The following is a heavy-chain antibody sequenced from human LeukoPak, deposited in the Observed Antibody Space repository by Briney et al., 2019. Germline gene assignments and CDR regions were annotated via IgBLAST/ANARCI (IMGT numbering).Heavy chain of an antibody. CDR2: INTDGNNM. CDR3: AREVSGSSSRYFDY. CDR1: GFTFSSYW. D-gene: IGHD1-26*01. Sequence: PGGSLRLSCAASGFTFSSYWMHWVRQAPGKGLVWVSRINTDGNNMNYADSVKGRFTISRDNAKNTLYLQMNSLRAEDTAVYYCAREVSGSSSRYFDYWGQGTLVTVSS. V-gene: IGHV3-74*01. J-gene: IGHJ4*02.